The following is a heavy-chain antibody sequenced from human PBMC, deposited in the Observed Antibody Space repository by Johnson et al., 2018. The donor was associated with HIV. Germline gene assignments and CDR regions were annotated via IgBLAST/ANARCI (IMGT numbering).Heavy chain of an antibody. CDR1: GFTFSSYA. J-gene: IGHJ3*02. CDR3: AVGSYNFWSGEREAFDI. Sequence: QVQLVESGGGLVQPGRSLRLSCAASGFTFSSYAMHWVRQAPGKGLEWVAVISYDGSNKYYADSVKGRFTISRDNSKNTLYLQMNSLRAEDTAVYYCAVGSYNFWSGEREAFDIWGQGTMVTVSS. CDR2: ISYDGSNK. D-gene: IGHD3-3*01. V-gene: IGHV3-30-3*01.